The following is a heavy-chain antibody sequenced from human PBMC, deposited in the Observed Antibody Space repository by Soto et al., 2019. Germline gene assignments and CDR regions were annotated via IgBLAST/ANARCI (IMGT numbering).Heavy chain of an antibody. CDR2: MSGSGGHI. CDR3: AKGGGYTYGSSWWHFDL. D-gene: IGHD5-18*01. CDR1: GFSFNFYV. V-gene: IGHV3-23*01. J-gene: IGHJ2*01. Sequence: LRLSCAASGFSFNFYVMTWVRQAPGKGLEWVSGMSGSGGHIYYADSVKGRFTVSRDNSKNTLYLQMDSLRTEDTAMHYCAKGGGYTYGSSWWHFDLWGRGTLVTVSS.